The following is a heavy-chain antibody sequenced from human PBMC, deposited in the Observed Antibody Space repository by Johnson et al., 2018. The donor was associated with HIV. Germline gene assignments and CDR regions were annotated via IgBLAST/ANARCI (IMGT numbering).Heavy chain of an antibody. CDR2: IRYDGSNK. CDR3: AKGIKKELGEDDAFDI. Sequence: QVQLVESGGGLVQPGGSLRLSCTASGFTVSSNYMSWVRQAPGKGLEWVAFIRYDGSNKYYADSVKGRFTISRDNSNNTLYLQMNSLRAEDTAVYYCAKGIKKELGEDDAFDIWGQGTMVTVSS. D-gene: IGHD1-26*01. J-gene: IGHJ3*02. CDR1: GFTVSSNY. V-gene: IGHV3-30*02.